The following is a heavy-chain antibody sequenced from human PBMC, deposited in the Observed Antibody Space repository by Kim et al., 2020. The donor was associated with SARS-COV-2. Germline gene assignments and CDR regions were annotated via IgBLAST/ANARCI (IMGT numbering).Heavy chain of an antibody. D-gene: IGHD4-17*01. J-gene: IGHJ6*02. Sequence: SVKVSCKASGGTFSSYTISWVRQAPGQGLEWMGRIIPILGIANYAQKFQGRVTITADKSTSTAYMELSSLRSEDTAVYYCARDGGAGGDYVPTYYYYYGMDVWGQGTTVTVSS. CDR3: ARDGGAGGDYVPTYYYYYGMDV. CDR1: GGTFSSYT. CDR2: IIPILGIA. V-gene: IGHV1-69*04.